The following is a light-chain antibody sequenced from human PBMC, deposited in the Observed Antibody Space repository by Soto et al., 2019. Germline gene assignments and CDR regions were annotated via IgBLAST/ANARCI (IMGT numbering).Light chain of an antibody. CDR1: HVITND. V-gene: IGKV1-6*01. CDR2: ASS. CDR3: QQRSNWPIT. Sequence: AIQMTQTPSSLSASVGDRLTIACRASHVITNDLGCYQQEPWKAPKLLIYASSYRATGIPARFSGRGSGTDFTLTISSLEPEDVAVYCWQQRSNWPITFGQGTRLEI. J-gene: IGKJ5*01.